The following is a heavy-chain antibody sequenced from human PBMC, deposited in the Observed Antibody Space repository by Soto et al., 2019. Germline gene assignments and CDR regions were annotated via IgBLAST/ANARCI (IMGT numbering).Heavy chain of an antibody. CDR3: ASAPPNENGDHDAFDI. D-gene: IGHD4-17*01. CDR1: GGTFSRHA. J-gene: IGHJ3*02. Sequence: QVQLVQSGTEVKKPGSSMKVSCKASGGTFSRHAVSWVRQAPGQGLEWMGAIIPIVDATNDAQKFQDRVTITADESTSTVYMELRSLRSEDTAVYFCASAPPNENGDHDAFDIWGQGTMVIVSS. V-gene: IGHV1-69*12. CDR2: IIPIVDAT.